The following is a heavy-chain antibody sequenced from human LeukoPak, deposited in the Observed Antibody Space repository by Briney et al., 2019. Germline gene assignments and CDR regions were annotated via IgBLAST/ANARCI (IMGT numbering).Heavy chain of an antibody. J-gene: IGHJ4*02. CDR2: IYHSGST. CDR1: GGSISSGGYS. CDR3: AREDMITFGGVIVN. D-gene: IGHD3-16*02. Sequence: TLSLTCAVSGGSISSGGYSWSWIRQPPGKGLEWIGYIYHSGSTYYNPSLKSRVTISVDRSKNQFSLKLSSVTAADTAVYYCAREDMITFGGVIVNWGQGTLATVSS. V-gene: IGHV4-30-2*01.